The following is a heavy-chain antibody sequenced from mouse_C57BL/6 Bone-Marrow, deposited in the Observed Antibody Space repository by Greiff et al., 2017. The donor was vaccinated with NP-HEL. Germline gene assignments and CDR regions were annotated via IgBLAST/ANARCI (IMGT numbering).Heavy chain of an antibody. CDR1: GFSLTSYG. Sequence: QVQLQQSGPGLVQPSQSLSITCTVSGFSLTSYGVHWVRQSPGKGLEWLGVIWSGGSTDDNAAFISRLSISKYNSKSQFFFQRNSLQADDTAIYYCARKGHTAGYFGVWGTGTTVTVSS. J-gene: IGHJ1*03. D-gene: IGHD3-1*01. V-gene: IGHV2-2*01. CDR2: IWSGGST. CDR3: ARKGHTAGYFGV.